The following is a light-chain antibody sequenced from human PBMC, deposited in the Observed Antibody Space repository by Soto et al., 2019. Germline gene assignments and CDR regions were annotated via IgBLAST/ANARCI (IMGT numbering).Light chain of an antibody. CDR1: QSVSRH. Sequence: EIVLTQSPATLSLSPGERATLSCRASQSVSRHLAWYQQKPGQAPRLLISDASNRATGIPARFSGSGSGTDVTLTISSLEPEDFAVYYCQQRSNWPGLTFGGGTKVEIK. CDR2: DAS. V-gene: IGKV3-11*01. J-gene: IGKJ4*01. CDR3: QQRSNWPGLT.